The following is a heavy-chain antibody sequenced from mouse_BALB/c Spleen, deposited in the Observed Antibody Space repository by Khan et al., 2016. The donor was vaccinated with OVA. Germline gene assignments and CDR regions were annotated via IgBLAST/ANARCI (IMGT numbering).Heavy chain of an antibody. CDR2: IWSDGST. V-gene: IGHV2-6-1*01. CDR3: ARQPYYHYYIMDY. Sequence: QVQLKESGPGLVAPSQSLSITCTISGFSLTNYGVHWVRQPPGKGLEWLVVIWSDGSTTYNSDLNSRLSISTDNSKSQVFLKMNSLQTDDTAMYYCARQPYYHYYIMDYWGQGTSVTVSS. CDR1: GFSLTNYG. D-gene: IGHD2-10*01. J-gene: IGHJ4*01.